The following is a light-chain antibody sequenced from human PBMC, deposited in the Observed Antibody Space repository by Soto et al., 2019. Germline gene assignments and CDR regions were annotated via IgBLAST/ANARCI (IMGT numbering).Light chain of an antibody. J-gene: IGLJ2*01. CDR3: SSYTSSSTLV. Sequence: QSALTQPASVSGSPGLSITISCTGTSSDVGGYNYVSWYQQHPGKAPKLMIDDVSNRPSGVSNRFSGSKSGNTASLTISGLQAEDEADYYCSSYTSSSTLVFCGGTKVTVL. CDR1: SSDVGGYNY. CDR2: DVS. V-gene: IGLV2-14*01.